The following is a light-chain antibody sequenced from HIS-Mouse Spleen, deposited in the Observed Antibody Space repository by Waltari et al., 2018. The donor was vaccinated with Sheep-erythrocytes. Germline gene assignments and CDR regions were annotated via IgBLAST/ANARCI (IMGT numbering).Light chain of an antibody. J-gene: IGKJ4*01. CDR1: QSVLYSSNNKNY. CDR3: EQYYSTPLP. V-gene: IGKV4-1*01. Sequence: DIVMTQSPDSLAVSLGERATINCKSSQSVLYSSNNKNYLAWYQQKPGQPPKLLIYWATTRESGVPDRFSGSGSGTDFTLTISSLQADDVAVYYCEQYYSTPLPFGGGTKVEIK. CDR2: WAT.